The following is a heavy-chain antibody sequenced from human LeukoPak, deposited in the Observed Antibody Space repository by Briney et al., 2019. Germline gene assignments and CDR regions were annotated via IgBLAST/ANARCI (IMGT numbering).Heavy chain of an antibody. Sequence: GESLKISCQGSGYSFTSYWIGWVRQMPGKGLEWMRIIFPPDSDTRYSPSFQGQVTISADKSISTAYLQWSSLKASDSAMYYCARRRGSTTASDWYFDLWGRGTLVTVSS. CDR1: GYSFTSYW. D-gene: IGHD1-26*01. CDR2: IFPPDSDT. CDR3: ARRRGSTTASDWYFDL. J-gene: IGHJ2*01. V-gene: IGHV5-51*01.